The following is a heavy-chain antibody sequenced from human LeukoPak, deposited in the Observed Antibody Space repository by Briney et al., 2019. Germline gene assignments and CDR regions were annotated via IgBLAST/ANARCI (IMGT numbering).Heavy chain of an antibody. V-gene: IGHV1-8*01. CDR2: MDPNSGNT. CDR3: ARDSRTLGY. J-gene: IGHJ4*02. Sequence: GASVKVSCKSSGYTFTSYDINWVRPATGQGVERMGWMDPNSGNTAYAQKFPGRVTMTRNTSISTAYMELSNVRSEDTAVYYCARDSRTLGYWGQGTLVTVSS. D-gene: IGHD3-22*01. CDR1: GYTFTSYD.